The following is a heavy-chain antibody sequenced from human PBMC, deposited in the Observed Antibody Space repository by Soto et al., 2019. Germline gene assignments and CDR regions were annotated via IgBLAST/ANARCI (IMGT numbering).Heavy chain of an antibody. V-gene: IGHV6-1*01. CDR3: ARGEQYSGRIFDD. J-gene: IGHJ4*03. CDR2: TYYRSKWYY. D-gene: IGHD1-26*01. Sequence: SQTLSLTCAITGDSVSINSAGWSWVRQSPSRGLEWLGRTYYRSKWYYEYAVSVRGRITINPDTSKNQYSLQLNSVTPEDTAVYFCARGEQYSGRIFDDWGQGTMVTVSS. CDR1: GDSVSINSAG.